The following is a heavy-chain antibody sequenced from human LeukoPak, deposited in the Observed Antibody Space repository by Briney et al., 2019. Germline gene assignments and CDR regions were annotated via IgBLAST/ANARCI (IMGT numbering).Heavy chain of an antibody. CDR3: ARSKDWLGLDY. CDR1: GFTVSSNY. J-gene: IGHJ4*02. Sequence: GGPLRLSCAASGFTVSSNYMSWVRQAPGKGLEWVSVIYSGGSTYYADSVKGRFTISRDSSKNTLYLQMNSLRAEDTAVYYCARSKDWLGLDYWGQGTLVTVSS. CDR2: IYSGGST. V-gene: IGHV3-66*01. D-gene: IGHD3-9*01.